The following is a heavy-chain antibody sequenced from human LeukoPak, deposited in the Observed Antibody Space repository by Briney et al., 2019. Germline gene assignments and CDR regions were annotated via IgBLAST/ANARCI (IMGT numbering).Heavy chain of an antibody. CDR2: IYTSGTT. V-gene: IGHV4-4*07. CDR1: GGSISNY. D-gene: IGHD6-13*01. J-gene: IGHJ4*02. Sequence: SDTLSLTCTVSGGSISNYWSWIRQPAGKGLEWIGRIYTSGTTHYNPSLKSRVTMSVDTSKNQFSLNLTSVTAADTAVYYCARFSSIAAAFDYWGLGTLVTVSS. CDR3: ARFSSIAAAFDY.